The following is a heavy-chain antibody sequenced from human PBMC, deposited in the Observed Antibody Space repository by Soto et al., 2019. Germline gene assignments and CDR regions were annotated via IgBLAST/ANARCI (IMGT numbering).Heavy chain of an antibody. CDR1: GGSISSSSYY. CDR2: IYYSGST. J-gene: IGHJ4*02. CDR3: ASGTDFWSGYITYYFDY. Sequence: SETLSLTCTVSGGSISSSSYYWGWIRQPPGKGLEWIGSIYYSGSTYYNPSLKSRVTISVDTSKNQFSLKLSSVTAADTAVYYCASGTDFWSGYITYYFDYWGQGNLVTVSS. D-gene: IGHD3-3*01. V-gene: IGHV4-39*01.